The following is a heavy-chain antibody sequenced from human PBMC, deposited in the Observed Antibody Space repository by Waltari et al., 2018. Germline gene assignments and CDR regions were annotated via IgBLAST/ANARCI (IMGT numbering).Heavy chain of an antibody. Sequence: QVQLQESGPGLVKPSETLSLTCTVAGGSISMYYWSWIRHPPGKGLEWIGYIYYSGSTNYNPSLKSRVTISVDTSKNQFSLKLSSVTAADTAVYYCARISLRFLEWSYFDYWGQGTLVTVSS. CDR3: ARISLRFLEWSYFDY. D-gene: IGHD3-3*01. CDR2: IYYSGST. J-gene: IGHJ4*02. V-gene: IGHV4-59*01. CDR1: GGSISMYY.